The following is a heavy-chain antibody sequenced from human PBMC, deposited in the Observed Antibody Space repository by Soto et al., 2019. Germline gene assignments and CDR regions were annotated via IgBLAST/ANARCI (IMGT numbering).Heavy chain of an antibody. CDR1: GFTVSKYW. CDR3: VKVGGFDF. D-gene: IGHD3-16*01. Sequence: PGGSLRLSCVASGFTVSKYWMHWVRQAPGKGLVWLSRITSDGISTSYADSVKGRFTISRDNANNTVFLQMNSLRAEGTAVYYCVKVGGFDFWGQGAVVTVSS. V-gene: IGHV3-74*01. J-gene: IGHJ4*02. CDR2: ITSDGIST.